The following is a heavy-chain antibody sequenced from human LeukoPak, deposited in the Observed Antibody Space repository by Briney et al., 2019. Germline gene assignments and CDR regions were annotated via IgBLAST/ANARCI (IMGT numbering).Heavy chain of an antibody. V-gene: IGHV4-31*03. J-gene: IGHJ4*02. CDR1: GGSISSGGYY. D-gene: IGHD3-22*01. CDR2: IYYSGST. Sequence: SETLSLTCTVSGGSISSGGYYWSWIRQHPGKGLEWIGYIYYSGSTYYNPSLKSRVTISVDTSKNQFSLKLSSVTAVDTAVYYCARDKYYYDSSGFDYWGQGTLVTVSS. CDR3: ARDKYYYDSSGFDY.